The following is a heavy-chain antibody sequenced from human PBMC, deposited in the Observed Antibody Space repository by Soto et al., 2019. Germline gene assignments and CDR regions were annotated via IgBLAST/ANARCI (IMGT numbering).Heavy chain of an antibody. CDR3: ARKAWTRLDY. CDR2: VFHSGSV. Sequence: PSETLSLTCGVSGGSLITPVCWTWVRLTPGKGLEWIGEVFHSGSVNYNPSLQSRVTISVDKSTNHFSLRLTSVTAADTAVYYCARKAWTRLDYWGQGALVTVSS. J-gene: IGHJ4*02. CDR1: GGSLITPVC. V-gene: IGHV4-4*02. D-gene: IGHD1-1*01.